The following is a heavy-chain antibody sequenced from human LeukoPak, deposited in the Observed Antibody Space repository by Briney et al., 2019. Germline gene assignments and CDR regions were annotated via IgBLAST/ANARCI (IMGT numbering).Heavy chain of an antibody. D-gene: IGHD6-6*01. Sequence: ASVKVSCKVSGYTLTELSMHWVRQAPGKGLEWMGGFDPEDGETIYAQKFQGRVTMTEDTSTDTAYMELSSLRSEDTAVYYCETELLSYSSSDYWGQGTLVTVSS. CDR3: ETELLSYSSSDY. J-gene: IGHJ4*02. V-gene: IGHV1-24*01. CDR1: GYTLTELS. CDR2: FDPEDGET.